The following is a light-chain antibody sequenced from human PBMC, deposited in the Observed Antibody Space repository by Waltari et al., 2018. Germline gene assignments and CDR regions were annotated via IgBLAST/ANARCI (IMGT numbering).Light chain of an antibody. Sequence: QSALPQPASLSGSPGQPTTISRTGTRNDAGYDSLVSWYQHHPAKTPNLIFYADTHRPSGVSDRFSGSKSGNTAFLTISGIQAEDEADYHCCTYAGSSTYAFGTGTTVSVL. J-gene: IGLJ1*01. V-gene: IGLV2-23*01. CDR3: CTYAGSSTYA. CDR2: ADT. CDR1: RNDAGYDSL.